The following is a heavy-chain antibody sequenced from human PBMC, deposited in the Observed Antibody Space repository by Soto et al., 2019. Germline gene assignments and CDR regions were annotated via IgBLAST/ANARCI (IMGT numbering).Heavy chain of an antibody. CDR2: SIPILDVA. Sequence: QVQLVQSGAEVKKPGSSVRVSCKASGDTFSTYTISWVRQAPGQGFAWLGRSIPILDVANYAQSFQGRVTITADKSTSTAYMELNSLRSEDTAVYYCARDSWNQLLIGYWCQGTRVTVSS. CDR1: GDTFSTYT. J-gene: IGHJ4*02. V-gene: IGHV1-69*08. CDR3: ARDSWNQLLIGY. D-gene: IGHD2-2*01.